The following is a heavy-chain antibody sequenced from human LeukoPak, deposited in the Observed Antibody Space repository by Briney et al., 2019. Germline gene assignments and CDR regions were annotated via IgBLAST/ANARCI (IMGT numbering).Heavy chain of an antibody. Sequence: GGSLRLSCAASGFTFSDYSMNWVRQAPGRGLEWLSYIGLASGFTSYADSVKGRFTISSDTARNSLYLHLNSLRAEDTAVYYCAKAPSGTPYQFDYWGQGTLVTVSS. D-gene: IGHD3-10*01. J-gene: IGHJ4*02. CDR1: GFTFSDYS. CDR2: IGLASGFT. V-gene: IGHV3-21*05. CDR3: AKAPSGTPYQFDY.